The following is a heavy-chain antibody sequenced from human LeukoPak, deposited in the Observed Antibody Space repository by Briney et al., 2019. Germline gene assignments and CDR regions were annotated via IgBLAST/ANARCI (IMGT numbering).Heavy chain of an antibody. CDR3: ARDNSSGWYY. D-gene: IGHD6-19*01. CDR1: GYTFTGYY. J-gene: IGHJ4*02. CDR2: INPNSGGT. Sequence: ASVKVSCKASGYTFTGYYMHWVRQAPGQGLEWMGWINPNSGGTNYAQKFQGRVTMTRDTSISTAYMELSRLRSDDMAVYYCARDNSSGWYYWGQGTLVTVSS. V-gene: IGHV1-2*02.